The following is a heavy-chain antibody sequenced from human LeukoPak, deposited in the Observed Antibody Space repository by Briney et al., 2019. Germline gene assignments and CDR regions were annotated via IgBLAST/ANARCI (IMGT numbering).Heavy chain of an antibody. CDR2: TYCRSKWHY. CDR1: GDRVSSNSAA. Sequence: SQTLSLTCAISGDRVSSNSAAWNWIRQSPSRGLEWLGRTYCRSKWHYDYAESVKRRITVNPDTSKNQFSLQLNSVTPEDTAVYYCARQSSTDYYYYGLDVWGQGTTVAVSS. CDR3: ARQSSTDYYYYGLDV. V-gene: IGHV6-1*01. D-gene: IGHD1-1*01. J-gene: IGHJ6*02.